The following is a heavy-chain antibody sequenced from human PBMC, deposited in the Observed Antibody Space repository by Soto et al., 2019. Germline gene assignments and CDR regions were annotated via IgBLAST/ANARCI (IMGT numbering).Heavy chain of an antibody. CDR3: AKDPSWTVGPLAMGV. CDR2: FSGSGVNI. D-gene: IGHD2-2*01. Sequence: EVQLLESGGGLVQPGGSLRLSCVASGFTFSTHAMSWVRQAPGKGLEWVSTFSGSGVNIYYAESVKGRLTISSDDSKNTLYLQRTSLRVEDTAVYYSAKDPSWTVGPLAMGVCGQGPTVTVSS. CDR1: GFTFSTHA. V-gene: IGHV3-23*01. J-gene: IGHJ6*02.